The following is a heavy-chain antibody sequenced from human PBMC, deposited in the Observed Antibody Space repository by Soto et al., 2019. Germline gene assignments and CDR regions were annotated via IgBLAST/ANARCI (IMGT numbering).Heavy chain of an antibody. CDR3: ARVRGSGGGTHWYGYYFDY. J-gene: IGHJ4*02. V-gene: IGHV3-11*01. CDR2: IFWRGEGT. D-gene: IGHD2-15*01. CDR1: GFFSGDYY. Sequence: QVQLVESGGGLVTPAGSLRLSCAASGFFSGDYYMSWFRQAPGKGLEWVSNIFWRGEGTQYADSVQGRFTISRDNAKNSLYLYMTSLRAEDTAVYYCARVRGSGGGTHWYGYYFDYWGQGTQVIVSS.